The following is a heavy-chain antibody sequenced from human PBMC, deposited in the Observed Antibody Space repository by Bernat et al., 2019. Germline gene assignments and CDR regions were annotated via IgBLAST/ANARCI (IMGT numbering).Heavy chain of an antibody. V-gene: IGHV3-30*18. CDR1: GFTFSSYG. D-gene: IGHD3-10*01. J-gene: IGHJ4*02. CDR3: AKDRGYYFDY. Sequence: QVQLVESGGGVVQPGRSLRLSCAASGFTFSSYGMHWVRQAPGKGLEWVAVISYDGSNKYYAESVKGRFTISRDNSKNTLYLQMNSLRAEDTAVYYCAKDRGYYFDYWGQGTLVTVSS. CDR2: ISYDGSNK.